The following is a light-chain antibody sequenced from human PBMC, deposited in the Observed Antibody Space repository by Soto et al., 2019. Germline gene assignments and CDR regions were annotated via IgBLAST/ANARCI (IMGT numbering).Light chain of an antibody. V-gene: IGKV1-6*01. Sequence: AVQMTQSPSSLSASVGDRVIITCRASQDVGTVLGWYQQKPGKAPKLLIYAASTLESGVPTRFSGSSSWQDFTPSLSSLPPEGFATYYCLQDSDYIWTFGLGTKVEI. CDR1: QDVGTV. CDR3: LQDSDYIWT. J-gene: IGKJ1*01. CDR2: AAS.